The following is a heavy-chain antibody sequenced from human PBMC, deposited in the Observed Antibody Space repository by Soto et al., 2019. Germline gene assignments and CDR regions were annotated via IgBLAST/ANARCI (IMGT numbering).Heavy chain of an antibody. CDR3: AKDTSSGTNPRFYYFDY. J-gene: IGHJ4*02. Sequence: EVQLVESGGGLVQPGRSLRLSCAASGFTFDDYAMHWVRQAPGKGLEWVSGISWNSGSIGYADSVKGRFTISRDNAKNSLYLQMNRLRAEDTALYYCAKDTSSGTNPRFYYFDYWGQGTLVTVSS. V-gene: IGHV3-9*01. CDR2: ISWNSGSI. D-gene: IGHD3-10*01. CDR1: GFTFDDYA.